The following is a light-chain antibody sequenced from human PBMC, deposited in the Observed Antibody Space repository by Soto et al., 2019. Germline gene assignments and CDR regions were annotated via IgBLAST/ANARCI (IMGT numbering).Light chain of an antibody. V-gene: IGLV2-23*02. J-gene: IGLJ1*01. CDR2: EVS. CDR1: SSDVGSYNL. Sequence: QPASVSGSPGQSITISCTGTSSDVGSYNLVSWYQQHPGKAPKLMIYEVSKRPSGVSNRFSGSKSGNTASLTISGLQAEDEADYYCCSYAGSSTSLVFGTGTKLTVL. CDR3: CSYAGSSTSLV.